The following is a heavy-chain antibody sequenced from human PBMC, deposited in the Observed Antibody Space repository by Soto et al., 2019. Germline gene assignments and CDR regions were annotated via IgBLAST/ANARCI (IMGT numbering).Heavy chain of an antibody. CDR3: ARGRYGDY. D-gene: IGHD1-1*01. J-gene: IGHJ4*02. Sequence: QVHLVQSGAEVKKPGASVKVSCKASGYTFTSYGITWVRQAPGQGLEWMGWISAHNGNTDYAQKLQGRAIVTRHTSTSTAYMELRSLISDDTAVYYCARGRYGDYWGQGALVTVSS. CDR1: GYTFTSYG. V-gene: IGHV1-18*01. CDR2: ISAHNGNT.